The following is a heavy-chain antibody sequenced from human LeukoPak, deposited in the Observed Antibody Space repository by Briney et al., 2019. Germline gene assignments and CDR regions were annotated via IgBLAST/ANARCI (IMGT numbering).Heavy chain of an antibody. D-gene: IGHD2-15*01. CDR1: GGTFSSYA. CDR2: IIPIFGTA. J-gene: IGHJ4*02. Sequence: SVKVSCTASGGTFSSYAISWVRQAPGQGLEWMGGIIPIFGTANYAQKFQDRVTITADKSTRTAYMELSSLRSEDTAVYYCARTSIVVVVAARYYFDYWGQGTLVTVSS. V-gene: IGHV1-69*06. CDR3: ARTSIVVVVAARYYFDY.